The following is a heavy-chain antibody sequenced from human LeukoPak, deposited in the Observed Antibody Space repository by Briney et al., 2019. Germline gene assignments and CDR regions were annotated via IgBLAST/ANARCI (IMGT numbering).Heavy chain of an antibody. CDR3: ARAGSGYYYDSSGYYPIDY. J-gene: IGHJ4*02. D-gene: IGHD3-22*01. CDR2: FDPEDGET. V-gene: IGHV1-24*01. CDR1: GYTLTELS. Sequence: GASVKVSCKVSGYTLTELSMHWVRQAPGKGLGWMGGFDPEDGETIYAQKFQGRVTMTRDMSTSTVYMELSSLRSEDTAVYYCARAGSGYYYDSSGYYPIDYWGQGTLVTVSS.